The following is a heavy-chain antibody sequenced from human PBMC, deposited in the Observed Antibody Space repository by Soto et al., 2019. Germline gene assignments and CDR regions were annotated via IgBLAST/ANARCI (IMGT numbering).Heavy chain of an antibody. Sequence: QVQLQESGPGLVKPSETLSLTCTVSGGSISSYYWSWIRQPAGKGLEWIGRIYTSGSTNYNPSLKSRVTMSVDTSTNQFSLKLSSVTAADTAVYYCARVESGGSGSNDAFDIWGQGTMVTVSS. V-gene: IGHV4-4*07. CDR2: IYTSGST. J-gene: IGHJ3*02. CDR3: ARVESGGSGSNDAFDI. CDR1: GGSISSYY. D-gene: IGHD3-10*01.